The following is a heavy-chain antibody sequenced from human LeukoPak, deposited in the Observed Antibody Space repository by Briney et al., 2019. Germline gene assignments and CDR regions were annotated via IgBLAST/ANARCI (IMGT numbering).Heavy chain of an antibody. CDR2: ISGSGDST. J-gene: IGHJ3*02. V-gene: IGHV3-23*01. CDR1: GFIFRSYA. D-gene: IGHD4-11*01. Sequence: PGGSLRLSCAASGFIFRSYAMSWVRQAPGKGLEWVSAISGSGDSTYYADSVKGRFTISRDNSKNTLYLQMNSLRAEDTAVYYCARPREDSNYVPTDAFDIWGQGTMVTVSS. CDR3: ARPREDSNYVPTDAFDI.